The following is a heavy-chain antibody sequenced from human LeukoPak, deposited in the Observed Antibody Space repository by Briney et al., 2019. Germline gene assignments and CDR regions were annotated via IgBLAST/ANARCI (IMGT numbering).Heavy chain of an antibody. CDR2: INHSGST. J-gene: IGHJ5*02. D-gene: IGHD6-13*01. Sequence: PSETLSLTCAVYGGSFSGYYWSWIRQPPGKGLEWIGEINHSGSTNYNPSLKSRVTMSVDTSKNQFSLKLSSVTAADTAVYYCARDLGGYYSSSFRWFDPWGQGTLVSVSS. V-gene: IGHV4-34*01. CDR1: GGSFSGYY. CDR3: ARDLGGYYSSSFRWFDP.